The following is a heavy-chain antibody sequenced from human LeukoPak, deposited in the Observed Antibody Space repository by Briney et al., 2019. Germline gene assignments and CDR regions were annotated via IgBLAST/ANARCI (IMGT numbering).Heavy chain of an antibody. CDR3: ARALGFWSGYPFDY. Sequence: SETLSLTCTVSGGSISSYYWSWIRQPPGKGLEWIGYIYYSGSTNYSPSLKSRVTISVDTSKNQFSLKLSSVTAADTAVYYCARALGFWSGYPFDYWGQGTLVTVSS. J-gene: IGHJ4*02. CDR2: IYYSGST. D-gene: IGHD3-3*01. V-gene: IGHV4-59*01. CDR1: GGSISSYY.